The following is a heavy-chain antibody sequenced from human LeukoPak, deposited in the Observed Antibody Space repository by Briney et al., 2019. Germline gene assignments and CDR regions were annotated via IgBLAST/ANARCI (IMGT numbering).Heavy chain of an antibody. D-gene: IGHD1-1*01. CDR1: GGSISSSSYY. V-gene: IGHV4-39*07. CDR3: ARTDDFSVLDY. J-gene: IGHJ4*02. Sequence: SETLSLTCTVSGGSISSSSYYSGWIRQPPGKGLEWIGSINYSGNTYYNPSLKSRVTISVDTSKNQFSLKLTSVTAADTAVYYCARTDDFSVLDYWGQGTLVTVSS. CDR2: INYSGNT.